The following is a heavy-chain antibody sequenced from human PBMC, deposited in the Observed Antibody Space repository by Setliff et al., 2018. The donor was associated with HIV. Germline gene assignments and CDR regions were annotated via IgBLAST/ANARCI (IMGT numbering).Heavy chain of an antibody. V-gene: IGHV4-61*02. D-gene: IGHD3-10*01. CDR1: GGSISSDNYY. CDR3: ARESGLQVRGAMYYYMDV. J-gene: IGHJ6*03. CDR2: IYTSGNT. Sequence: SETLSLTCTVSGGSISSDNYYWSWIRQPAGKGLGWIGRIYTSGNTKYNPSLKSRVTISVDTSKSQLSLKLSSVTAADTAVYYCARESGLQVRGAMYYYMDVWGTGTTVT.